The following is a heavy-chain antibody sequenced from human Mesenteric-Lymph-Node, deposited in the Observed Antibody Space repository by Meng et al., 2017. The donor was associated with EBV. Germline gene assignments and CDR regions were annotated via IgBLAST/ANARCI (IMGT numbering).Heavy chain of an antibody. D-gene: IGHD3-10*01. CDR3: ARVKPSIWFGELFYYFDY. V-gene: IGHV4-34*01. CDR2: MNNGGTS. Sequence: KQWGAGLLKPSETLSLTCAVYGESFSGFCWGWVRQAPGKGLEWIGEMNNGGTSNYNPSLEIRVTISVDTSKNQFSLNLRSVTAADTAVYYYARVKPSIWFGELFYYFDYWGPGILVTVSS. CDR1: GESFSGFC. J-gene: IGHJ4*02.